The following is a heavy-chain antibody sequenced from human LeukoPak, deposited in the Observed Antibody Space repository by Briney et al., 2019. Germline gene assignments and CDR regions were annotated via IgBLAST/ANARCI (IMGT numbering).Heavy chain of an antibody. J-gene: IGHJ5*02. CDR1: GGSISSSSYY. V-gene: IGHV4-39*07. D-gene: IGHD6-13*01. CDR2: IYYSGST. Sequence: PSETLSLTCTVSGGSISSSSYYWGWIRQPPGKGLEWIGSIYYSGSTYYNPSLKSRVTISVDTSKNQFSLKLSSVTAADTAVYYCARDLYVGADYSSSWYIGWISRDNWFDPWGQGTLVTVSS. CDR3: ARDLYVGADYSSSWYIGWISRDNWFDP.